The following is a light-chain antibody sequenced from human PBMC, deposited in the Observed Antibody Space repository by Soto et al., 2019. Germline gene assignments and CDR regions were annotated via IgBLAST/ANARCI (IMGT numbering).Light chain of an antibody. V-gene: IGKV1-27*01. CDR3: QKYNSASFT. CDR2: AAS. CDR1: QGISNS. J-gene: IGKJ3*01. Sequence: DIPMTQSPSSLSASVGDRVTISCRASQGISNSLAWFQQRPGKVPKLLIYAASTLQSGVPSRFGGSGSGTDFTLTISSLQPEDVATYYCQKYNSASFTFGPGTKVDIK.